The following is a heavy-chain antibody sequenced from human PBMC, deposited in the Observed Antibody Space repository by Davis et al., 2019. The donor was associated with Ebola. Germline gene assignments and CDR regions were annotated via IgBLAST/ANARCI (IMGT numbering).Heavy chain of an antibody. D-gene: IGHD3-10*01. CDR3: ARGGQLLWFGEKPYMDV. Sequence: GGSLRLSCAASGFTFSTYSMNWVRQAPGKGLEWVSSISSSAYYIYYADSLKGRFTISRDNAKNSLYLQMNNLRAEDTAVYYCARGGQLLWFGEKPYMDVWGKGTTVIVSS. CDR1: GFTFSTYS. J-gene: IGHJ6*03. CDR2: ISSSAYYI. V-gene: IGHV3-21*01.